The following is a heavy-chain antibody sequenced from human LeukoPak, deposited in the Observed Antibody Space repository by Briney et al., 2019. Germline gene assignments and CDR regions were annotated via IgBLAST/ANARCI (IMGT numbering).Heavy chain of an antibody. CDR2: ISSSGSTI. CDR3: ARESIPSLGKLAIYYYYYYMDV. V-gene: IGHV3-11*04. J-gene: IGHJ6*03. D-gene: IGHD3-16*02. CDR1: GFTFSDYY. Sequence: PGGSLRLSCAASGFTFSDYYMSWIRQAPGKGLEWVSYISSSGSTIYYADSVKGRFTISRDNAKNSLYLQMNSLRAEDTAVYYCARESIPSLGKLAIYYYYYYMDVWGKGTTVTVSS.